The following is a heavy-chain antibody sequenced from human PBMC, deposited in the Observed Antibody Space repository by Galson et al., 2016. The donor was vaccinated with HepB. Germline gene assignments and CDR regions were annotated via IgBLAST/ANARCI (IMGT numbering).Heavy chain of an antibody. J-gene: IGHJ5*02. CDR1: GGSVSSGSYS. CDR3: AREETNWYENMWSYP. V-gene: IGHV4-61*01. D-gene: IGHD1-1*01. Sequence: SETLSLTCAVSGGSVSSGSYSWSWIRQPPGKGLEWIGYNYYSGSTNYNPSLKSRVTISVDTSKNQSSLKLTSVTAADTAVYYCAREETNWYENMWSYPWGQGTLVTVSA. CDR2: NYYSGST.